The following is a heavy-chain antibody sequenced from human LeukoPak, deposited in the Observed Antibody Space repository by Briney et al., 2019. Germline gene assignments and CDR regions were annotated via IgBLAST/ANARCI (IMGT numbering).Heavy chain of an antibody. D-gene: IGHD2-2*02. J-gene: IGHJ6*03. CDR3: ARDLVPAAIDYYYYYMDV. V-gene: IGHV3-7*01. CDR1: GFTFSSYW. CDR2: INQDGSEK. Sequence: PGGSLRLSCAVSGFTFSSYWMTWVRQAPGKGLEWVANINQDGSEKYYVDSVEGRFTISRDNAKNSLYLQMNSLRAEDTAVYYCARDLVPAAIDYYYYYMDVWGKGTTVTVSS.